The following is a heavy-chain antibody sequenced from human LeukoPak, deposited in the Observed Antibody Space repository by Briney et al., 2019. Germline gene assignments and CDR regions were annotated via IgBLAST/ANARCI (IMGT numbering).Heavy chain of an antibody. J-gene: IGHJ5*02. CDR1: GFNFANHA. CDR3: VRGPSVGATTIDH. D-gene: IGHD1-26*01. V-gene: IGHV3-23*01. Sequence: GGSLRLSCAASGFNFANHAMSWVRQTAGKGLEWVSAISGGGDITYYADSVKGRFTISRDNSKDTLFLQMHSLRPGDTAVYYCVRGPSVGATTIDHWGQGTLVTVSS. CDR2: ISGGGDIT.